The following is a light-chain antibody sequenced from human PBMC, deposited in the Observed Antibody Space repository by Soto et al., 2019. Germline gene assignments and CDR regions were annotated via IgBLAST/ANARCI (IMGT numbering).Light chain of an antibody. CDR3: QQYNSYSET. J-gene: IGKJ1*01. Sequence: DIQMTQSPSTLSASVGDRVTITCRAGQSISNWLAWYQQKPGKAPKLLIYDASSLESGVPSRFSGSGSGTEFTLTISSLQPDDFATYYCQQYNSYSETFGQGTKVEIK. V-gene: IGKV1-5*01. CDR1: QSISNW. CDR2: DAS.